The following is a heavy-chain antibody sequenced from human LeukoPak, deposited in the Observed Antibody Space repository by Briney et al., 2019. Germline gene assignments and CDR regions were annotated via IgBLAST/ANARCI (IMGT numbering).Heavy chain of an antibody. CDR3: ASAEWFGDNDY. Sequence: GGSLRLSCAASGFTFGDYAMHWVRQAPGKGLEWVSGISWNSGSIGYADSVKGRFTISRDNAKKSLYLQMNSLRAEDTAVYYCASAEWFGDNDYWGQGTLVTVSS. CDR2: ISWNSGSI. D-gene: IGHD3-10*01. J-gene: IGHJ4*02. V-gene: IGHV3-9*01. CDR1: GFTFGDYA.